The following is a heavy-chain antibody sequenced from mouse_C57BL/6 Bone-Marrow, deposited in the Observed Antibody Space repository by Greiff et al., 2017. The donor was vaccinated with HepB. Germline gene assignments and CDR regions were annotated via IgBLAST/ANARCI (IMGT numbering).Heavy chain of an antibody. Sequence: EVKLMESGGGLVQPKGSLKLSCAASGFSFNTYAMNWVRQAPGKGLEWVARIRSKSNNYATYYADSVKDRFTISRDDSESMLYLQMNNLKTEDTAMYYCVRQVDYSWFAYWGQGTLVTVSA. CDR1: GFSFNTYA. V-gene: IGHV10-1*01. CDR2: IRSKSNNYAT. D-gene: IGHD1-1*01. J-gene: IGHJ3*01. CDR3: VRQVDYSWFAY.